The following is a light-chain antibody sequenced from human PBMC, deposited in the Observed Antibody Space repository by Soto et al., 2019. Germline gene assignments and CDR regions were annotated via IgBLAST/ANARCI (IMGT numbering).Light chain of an antibody. Sequence: DIQMTQSPSTLSASVGDRVTITCRASQTVYNWLAWYQQKPGKAPNLLVYKASTLETGVPSRFSGTGSGTEFNLTITSLQPDDFATYFFQQYDSYPLTFGGGTKVEIK. CDR3: QQYDSYPLT. CDR1: QTVYNW. J-gene: IGKJ4*01. V-gene: IGKV1-5*03. CDR2: KAS.